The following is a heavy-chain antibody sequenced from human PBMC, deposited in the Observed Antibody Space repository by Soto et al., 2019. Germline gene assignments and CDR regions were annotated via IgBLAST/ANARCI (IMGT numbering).Heavy chain of an antibody. V-gene: IGHV3-53*01. CDR1: GFTVSSNY. CDR2: IYSGGST. CDR3: ARPMYSSSWYDYYYYGMDV. J-gene: IGHJ6*02. Sequence: GGSLRLSCAASGFTVSSNYMSWVRQAPGKRLEWVSVIYSGGSTYYADSVKGRFTISRDNSKNTLYLQMNSLRAEDTAVYYCARPMYSSSWYDYYYYGMDVWGQGSTVTVS. D-gene: IGHD6-13*01.